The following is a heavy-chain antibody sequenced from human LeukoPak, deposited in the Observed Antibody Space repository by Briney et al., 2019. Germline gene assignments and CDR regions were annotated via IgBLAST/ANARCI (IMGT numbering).Heavy chain of an antibody. CDR1: GGSFSTYY. J-gene: IGHJ4*02. Sequence: PSETLSLTCAVHGGSFSTYYWSWIRQPPGKGLEWMGEINHSGETRHNPSLKSRVTISVDTFKSQFSLKLSSVTAADTAVYFCARYSYGTYYFDSWGQGTLVTVSS. CDR3: ARYSYGTYYFDS. D-gene: IGHD5-18*01. V-gene: IGHV4-34*01. CDR2: INHSGET.